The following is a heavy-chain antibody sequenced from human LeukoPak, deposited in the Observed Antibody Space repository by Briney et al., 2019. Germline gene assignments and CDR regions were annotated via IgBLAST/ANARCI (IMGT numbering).Heavy chain of an antibody. CDR1: GGSFSGYY. V-gene: IGHV4-34*01. CDR3: ARERVGATSPDYYYYYYMDV. Sequence: PSETLSLTCAVYGGSFSGYYWSWIRQPPGKGLEWIGEINHSGSTNYNPSLKSRVTISVDTSKNQFSLKLSSVTAADTAVYYCARERVGATSPDYYYYYYMDVWGKGTTVTVSS. D-gene: IGHD1-26*01. J-gene: IGHJ6*03. CDR2: INHSGST.